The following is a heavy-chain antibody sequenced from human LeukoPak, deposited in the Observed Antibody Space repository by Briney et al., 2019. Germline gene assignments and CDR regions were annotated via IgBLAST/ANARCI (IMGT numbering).Heavy chain of an antibody. D-gene: IGHD4-17*01. CDR3: AREGPDGDYFDY. CDR2: IYYSGST. V-gene: IGHV4-39*07. CDR1: GGSISSRSYY. Sequence: PSETLSLTCTVSGGSISSRSYYWGWIRQPPGKGLEWIGSIYYSGSTYYNPSLKSRVTISVDTSKNQFSLKLSSVTAADTAVYYCAREGPDGDYFDYWGQGTLVTVSS. J-gene: IGHJ4*02.